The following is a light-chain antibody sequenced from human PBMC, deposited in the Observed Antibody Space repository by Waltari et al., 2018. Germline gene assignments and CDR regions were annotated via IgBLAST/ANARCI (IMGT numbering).Light chain of an antibody. V-gene: IGKV3-15*01. CDR3: QQYNRWPPIT. CDR1: QGISDN. Sequence: EIVLTQSPATLSVSPGERATLSCRASQGISDNLAWYQQKPGQAPRLLIYGAFTRATGIPARFSGSGSGTEFTRTISSLQSEDSAVYYCQQYNRWPPITFGQGTRLEIK. CDR2: GAF. J-gene: IGKJ5*01.